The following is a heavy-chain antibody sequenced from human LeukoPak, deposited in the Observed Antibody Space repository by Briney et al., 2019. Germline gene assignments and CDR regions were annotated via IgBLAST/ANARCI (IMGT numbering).Heavy chain of an antibody. Sequence: GGSLRLSCAASGFTFSSYAMHWVRQAPGKGLEWVAVISYGGSNKYYADSVKGRFTISRDNSKNTLYLQMNSLRAEDTAVYYCARDHSSSSSYYFDYWGQGTLVTVSS. CDR1: GFTFSSYA. CDR3: ARDHSSSSSYYFDY. J-gene: IGHJ4*02. V-gene: IGHV3-30-3*01. D-gene: IGHD6-6*01. CDR2: ISYGGSNK.